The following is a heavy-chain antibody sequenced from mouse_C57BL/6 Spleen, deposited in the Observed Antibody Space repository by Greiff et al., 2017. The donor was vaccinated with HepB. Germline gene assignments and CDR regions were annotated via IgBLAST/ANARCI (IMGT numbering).Heavy chain of an antibody. CDR1: GFNIKDDY. Sequence: EVKLVESGAELVRPGASVKLSCTASGFNIKDDYMHWVKQRPEQGLEWIGWIDPENGDTEYASKFQGKATITADTSSNTAYLQLSSLTSEDTAVYYCTTFITKDWGQGTLVTVSA. CDR2: IDPENGDT. V-gene: IGHV14-4*01. D-gene: IGHD1-1*01. CDR3: TTFITKD. J-gene: IGHJ3*01.